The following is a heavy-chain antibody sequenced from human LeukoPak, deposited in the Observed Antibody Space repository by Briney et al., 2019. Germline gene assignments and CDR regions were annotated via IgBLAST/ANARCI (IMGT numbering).Heavy chain of an antibody. V-gene: IGHV3-21*01. D-gene: IGHD3-10*01. CDR3: VRGSGIYLGDSGDY. J-gene: IGHJ4*02. Sequence: GGSLRLSCAASGFTFDKAWMTWVRQAPGKGLEWVSSISSSSSYIYYADSVKGRFTISRDNAKNSLYLQMNSLRAEDTAVYYCVRGSGIYLGDSGDYWGQGTLVTVSS. CDR2: ISSSSSYI. CDR1: GFTFDKAW.